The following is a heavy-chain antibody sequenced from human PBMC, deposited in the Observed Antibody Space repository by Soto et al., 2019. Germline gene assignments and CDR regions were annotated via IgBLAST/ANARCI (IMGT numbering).Heavy chain of an antibody. J-gene: IGHJ6*03. Sequence: VKVSCKASGYTFTSYYMHWVRQAPGQGLEWMGIINPSGGSTSYAQKFQGRVTMTRDTSTSTVYMELSSLRSEDTAVYYCARGRDYDFWSGYFPYYYYYYMDVWGKGTTVTVSS. CDR3: ARGRDYDFWSGYFPYYYYYYMDV. CDR2: INPSGGST. V-gene: IGHV1-46*03. CDR1: GYTFTSYY. D-gene: IGHD3-3*01.